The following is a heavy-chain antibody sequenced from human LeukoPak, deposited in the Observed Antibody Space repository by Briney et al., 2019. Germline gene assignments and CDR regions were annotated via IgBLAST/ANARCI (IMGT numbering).Heavy chain of an antibody. Sequence: SETLSLTCAVSGGSISSSNWWSWVRQPPGKGLEWIGEIYHSGSTNYNPSLKSRVTISVDKSKNQFSLKLSSVTAADTAVYYCARVFQSYDFWSGSYYYYGMDVWGQGTTVTVSS. CDR1: GGSISSSNW. J-gene: IGHJ6*02. V-gene: IGHV4-4*02. CDR2: IYHSGST. CDR3: ARVFQSYDFWSGSYYYYGMDV. D-gene: IGHD3-3*01.